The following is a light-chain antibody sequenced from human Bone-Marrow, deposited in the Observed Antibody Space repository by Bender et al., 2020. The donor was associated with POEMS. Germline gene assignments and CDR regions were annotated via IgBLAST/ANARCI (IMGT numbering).Light chain of an antibody. J-gene: IGLJ1*01. V-gene: IGLV3-1*01. CDR2: QDT. Sequence: VLTQPPSVSVSPGQTATITCSGDKLGNNFASWYQQKPGQSPVLVIYQDTKRPSGIPERFSGSSSGNTATLTISGTQAMDEADYYCQAWDSSTLYVFGTGTKVTVL. CDR3: QAWDSSTLYV. CDR1: KLGNNF.